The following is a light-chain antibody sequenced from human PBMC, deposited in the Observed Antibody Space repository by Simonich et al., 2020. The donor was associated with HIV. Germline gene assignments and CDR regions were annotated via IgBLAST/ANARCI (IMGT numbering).Light chain of an antibody. CDR1: QSVASH. CDR3: QQRRNWPLT. CDR2: GAS. V-gene: IGKV3-15*01. Sequence: EIVMTQFPATLSVSPGERATLFCRTSQSVASHLAWYRQKSGQAPRLLIFGASTRATGSPARFSGSGSGTDFTLTISSLEPEDFAIYYCQQRRNWPLTFGGGTKVDIK. J-gene: IGKJ4*01.